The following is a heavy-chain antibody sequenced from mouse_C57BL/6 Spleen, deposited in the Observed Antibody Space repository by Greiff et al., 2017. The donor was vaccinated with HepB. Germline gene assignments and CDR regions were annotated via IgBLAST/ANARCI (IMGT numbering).Heavy chain of an antibody. CDR2: IYPGSGST. Sequence: VQLQQPGAELVKPGASVKMSCKASGYTFTSYWITWVKQRPGQGLEWIGDIYPGSGSTNYNEKFKSKATLTVDTSSSTAYMQLSSLTSEDSAVYYCARWDYSRPNAMDYWGQGTSVTVSS. V-gene: IGHV1-55*01. J-gene: IGHJ4*01. CDR3: ARWDYSRPNAMDY. D-gene: IGHD2-12*01. CDR1: GYTFTSYW.